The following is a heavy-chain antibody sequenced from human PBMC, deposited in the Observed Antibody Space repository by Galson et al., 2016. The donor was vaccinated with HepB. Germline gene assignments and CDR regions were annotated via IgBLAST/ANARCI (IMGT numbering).Heavy chain of an antibody. D-gene: IGHD2-21*02. CDR2: IYWDDDK. CDR1: GFSLSSSGVG. Sequence: PALVKPTETLTLTCTFSGFSLSSSGVGVGWIRQPPGKALEWLALIYWDDDKRYSPSLKSRPPTTEDPSKNQVVLTMTNMVPVDTATYYCARETLGYCGGDCYSGGWFGPWGQGTLVTVSS. CDR3: ARETLGYCGGDCYSGGWFGP. V-gene: IGHV2-5*02. J-gene: IGHJ5*02.